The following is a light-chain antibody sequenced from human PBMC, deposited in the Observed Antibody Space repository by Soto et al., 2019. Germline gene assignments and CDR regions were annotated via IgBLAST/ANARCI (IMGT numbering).Light chain of an antibody. CDR3: QQYGSSSLT. Sequence: EIVLTQSPGTLSLSPAERATLSCRASQSVSSSYLDWYQQKPGQAPRLLIYAASSRATGIPDRFRGSGSGTDFTLTISRLEPEEFEVYYCQQYGSSSLTFGGGAKVEIK. CDR1: QSVSSSY. V-gene: IGKV3-20*01. CDR2: AAS. J-gene: IGKJ4*01.